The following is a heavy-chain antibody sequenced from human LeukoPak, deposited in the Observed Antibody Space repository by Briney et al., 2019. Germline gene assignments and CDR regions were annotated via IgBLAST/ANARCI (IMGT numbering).Heavy chain of an antibody. CDR1: GYTFTSYD. CDR3: ARDVGYSYGYEFDY. D-gene: IGHD5-18*01. V-gene: IGHV1-8*01. Sequence: ASVKVSCKASGYTFTSYDINWVRQATGQGLEWMGWMNPNSGNTGYAQKFQGRVTMTRNTSISTAYMELSSLRSEDTAVYYCARDVGYSYGYEFDYWGQGTLATVSS. J-gene: IGHJ4*02. CDR2: MNPNSGNT.